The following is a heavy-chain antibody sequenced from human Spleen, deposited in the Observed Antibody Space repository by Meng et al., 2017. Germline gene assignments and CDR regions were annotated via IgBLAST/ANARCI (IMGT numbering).Heavy chain of an antibody. CDR3: ARDFFDTVSQFDY. CDR1: SYTFTGYH. V-gene: IGHV7-4-1*02. Sequence: HAHVVQSGSEVKNPGSSVKVSCNTSSYTFTGYHIPWLRQAPGQGPEWMGWINVNTVNPTYAQGFTGRFVFSVDTSVSTSYLQINSLKAEDSAVYYCARDFFDTVSQFDYSGQGTLVTVSS. J-gene: IGHJ4*02. D-gene: IGHD2-8*02. CDR2: INVNTVNP.